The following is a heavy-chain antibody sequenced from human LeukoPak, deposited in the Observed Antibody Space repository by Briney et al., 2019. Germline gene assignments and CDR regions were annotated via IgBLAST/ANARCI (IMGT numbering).Heavy chain of an antibody. V-gene: IGHV4-4*09. CDR2: IYTSGST. D-gene: IGHD3-22*01. CDR3: ARLGYYDSSGYLLTPYYYYMDV. CDR1: GGSISSYY. Sequence: SETLSLTCTVSGGSISSYYWSWIRQPPGKGLEWIGYIYTSGSTNYNPSLKSRVTISVDTSKNQFSLKLSSVTAADTAVYYCARLGYYDSSGYLLTPYYYYMDVWGKGTTVTVSS. J-gene: IGHJ6*03.